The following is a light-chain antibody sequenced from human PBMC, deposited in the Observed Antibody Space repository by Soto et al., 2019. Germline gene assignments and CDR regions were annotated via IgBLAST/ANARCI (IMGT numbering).Light chain of an antibody. CDR2: DGS. J-gene: IGKJ4*01. CDR3: QQYEKVGLT. V-gene: IGKV1-33*01. CDR1: QDISNY. Sequence: DIQMTQSPSSLSASVGDRVTITCQASQDISNYLNWYQQKPGEAPKLLISDGSNLETGAPSRFSGSGSGTHFTFTISILQPEDFATYHGQQYEKVGLTFGGGTKVDIK.